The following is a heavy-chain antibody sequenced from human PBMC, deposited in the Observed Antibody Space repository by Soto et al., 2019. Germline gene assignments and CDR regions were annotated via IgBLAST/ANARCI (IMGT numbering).Heavy chain of an antibody. CDR3: TTDKVRGVLLTDIAVAGADYYYYYMDV. D-gene: IGHD6-19*01. V-gene: IGHV3-23*01. J-gene: IGHJ6*03. Sequence: PGWSLRLSFAASGFTFSIYAMSWVRQAPGKGLEWVSAISGSGGSTYYADSVKGRFTISRDNSKNTLYLQMNSLKTEDTAVYYCTTDKVRGVLLTDIAVAGADYYYYYMDVWGKGTTVTVSS. CDR1: GFTFSIYA. CDR2: ISGSGGST.